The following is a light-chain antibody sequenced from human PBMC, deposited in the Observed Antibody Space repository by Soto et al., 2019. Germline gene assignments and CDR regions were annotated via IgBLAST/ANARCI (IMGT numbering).Light chain of an antibody. J-gene: IGLJ1*01. CDR3: SSYTSSSTLYV. Sequence: QSVLTQPASVSGSPGQSITISCTGTXSDVGGYNYVSWYQQHPGKAPKLMIYDVSNRPSGVSNRFSGSKSGNTASLTISGLQAEDEADYYCSSYTSSSTLYVFGTGTKLTVL. CDR1: XSDVGGYNY. V-gene: IGLV2-14*01. CDR2: DVS.